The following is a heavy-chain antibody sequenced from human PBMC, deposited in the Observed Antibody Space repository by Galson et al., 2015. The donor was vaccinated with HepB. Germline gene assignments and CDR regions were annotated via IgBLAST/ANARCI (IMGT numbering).Heavy chain of an antibody. Sequence: TLSLTCTVSGGSISSGDYYWSWIRQPPGKGLEWIGYIYYSGSTYYNPSLKSRVTISVDTSKNQFSLKLSSVTAADTAVYYCARDRGYCSSTSCPDAFDIWGQGTMVTVSS. D-gene: IGHD2-2*01. CDR2: IYYSGST. CDR1: GGSISSGDYY. CDR3: ARDRGYCSSTSCPDAFDI. J-gene: IGHJ3*02. V-gene: IGHV4-30-4*01.